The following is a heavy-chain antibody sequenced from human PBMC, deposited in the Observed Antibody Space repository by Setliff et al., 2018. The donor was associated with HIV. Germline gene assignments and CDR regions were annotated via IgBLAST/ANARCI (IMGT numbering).Heavy chain of an antibody. Sequence: SETLSLTCTVSGGSISRYYWSWIRQPPGKGLEWIGYIYYTGTTNYNPSLKGRVTLSVDTSKNQLSLKLSSVTAADTAKYYCASLAYNFWSGRPPFDYWGQGTLVTVSS. V-gene: IGHV4-59*12. J-gene: IGHJ4*02. CDR1: GGSISRYY. CDR3: ASLAYNFWSGRPPFDY. D-gene: IGHD3-3*01. CDR2: IYYTGTT.